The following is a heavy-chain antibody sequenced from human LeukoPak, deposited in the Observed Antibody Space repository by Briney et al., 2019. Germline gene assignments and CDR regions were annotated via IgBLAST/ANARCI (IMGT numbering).Heavy chain of an antibody. CDR1: GGSIYIYY. D-gene: IGHD3-22*01. V-gene: IGHV4-59*01. J-gene: IGHJ3*02. Sequence: SETLSLTCTVSGGSIYIYYWSWIRQPLGKGLEWIGYIYYSGSTNYNPSLKRRVTISVDTSKNQFSLKLSSVTAADTAVYYCARVLPSDYYDSSGYYSRSDAFDIWGQGTMVSVSS. CDR3: ARVLPSDYYDSSGYYSRSDAFDI. CDR2: IYYSGST.